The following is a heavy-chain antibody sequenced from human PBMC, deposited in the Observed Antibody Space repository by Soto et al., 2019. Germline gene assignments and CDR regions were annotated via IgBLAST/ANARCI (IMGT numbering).Heavy chain of an antibody. CDR1: GFSLSTSGVG. CDR3: AHRLAVYSSGWYWGNAFDI. V-gene: IGHV2-5*02. D-gene: IGHD6-19*01. CDR2: IYWDDDK. J-gene: IGHJ3*02. Sequence: QITLKESGPTLVKPTQPLTLTCTFSGFSLSTSGVGVGWIRQPPGKALEWLALIYWDDDKRYSPSLKSRLTITKDTSKNQVVLTMTNMDPVDTATYYCAHRLAVYSSGWYWGNAFDIWGQGTMVTVSS.